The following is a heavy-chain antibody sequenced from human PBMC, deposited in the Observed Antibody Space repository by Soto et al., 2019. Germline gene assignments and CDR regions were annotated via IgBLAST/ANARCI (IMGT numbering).Heavy chain of an antibody. CDR2: INHSGST. CDR1: GGAFSGYY. Sequence: QVQLQQWGAGLLKPSETLSLTCAVYGGAFSGYYWSWIRQPPGKGLEWIGEINHSGSTNYNPTLKVLVTISLDTSMNPFPLRVSFVTAADTAVYYCARVKADYYYYYYMDVWGKGTTVTVSS. J-gene: IGHJ6*03. CDR3: ARVKADYYYYYYMDV. V-gene: IGHV4-34*01.